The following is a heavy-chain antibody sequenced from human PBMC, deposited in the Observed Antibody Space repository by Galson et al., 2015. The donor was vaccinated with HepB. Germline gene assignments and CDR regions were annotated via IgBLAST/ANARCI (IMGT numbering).Heavy chain of an antibody. D-gene: IGHD3-16*01. V-gene: IGHV3-43D*03. CDR1: GFTFDDYA. Sequence: SLRLSCAASGFTFDDYAMHWVRQAPGKGLEWVALISWDGSSSYYADSVKGRFTISRDNSKNSLYLQVNSLRTEDTAFYYCAGGEKPFYFDSWGQGTLVTVSS. CDR2: ISWDGSSS. CDR3: AGGEKPFYFDS. J-gene: IGHJ4*02.